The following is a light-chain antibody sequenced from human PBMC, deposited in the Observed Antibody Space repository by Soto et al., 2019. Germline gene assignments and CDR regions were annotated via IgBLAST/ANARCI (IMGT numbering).Light chain of an antibody. J-gene: IGKJ1*01. Sequence: EIVMTQSPATLSVSPGERATLSCRASQSVGSNLAWYQLKPGQAPRLLIYGASTRATGIPARFSSSGSGTDFTLPISSLQSEDFAIYFCQQYNNWPPDRTFGQGTKVEIK. CDR2: GAS. V-gene: IGKV3-15*01. CDR1: QSVGSN. CDR3: QQYNNWPPDRT.